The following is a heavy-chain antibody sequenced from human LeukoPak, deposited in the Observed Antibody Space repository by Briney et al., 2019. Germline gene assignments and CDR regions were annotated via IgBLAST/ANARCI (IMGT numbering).Heavy chain of an antibody. D-gene: IGHD3-3*01. CDR3: ARVSDYDFWSCYYYLGAFDI. Sequence: ASVKVSCKASGYTFTGYYMHWVRQAPGQGLEWMGWINPNSGGTNYAQKFQGRVTMTRDTSISTAYMELRRLRSDDTAVYYCARVSDYDFWSCYYYLGAFDIWGQGTMVTVSS. CDR2: INPNSGGT. CDR1: GYTFTGYY. V-gene: IGHV1-2*02. J-gene: IGHJ3*02.